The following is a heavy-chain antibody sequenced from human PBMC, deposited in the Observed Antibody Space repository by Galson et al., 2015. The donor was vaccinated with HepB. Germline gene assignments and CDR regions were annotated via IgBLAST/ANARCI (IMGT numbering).Heavy chain of an antibody. J-gene: IGHJ5*02. Sequence: SLRLSCAASGFSFSDYYMNWIRQAPGKGLEWISYISGSSIYKKYADSAKGRFTISRDNTKNSLYLQMNSLRAEDTAVYYCAKRSSLSGLWSIGGLDAWGRGTLVTVSS. CDR1: GFSFSDYY. CDR2: ISGSSIYK. D-gene: IGHD4/OR15-4a*01. CDR3: AKRSSLSGLWSIGGLDA. V-gene: IGHV3-11*06.